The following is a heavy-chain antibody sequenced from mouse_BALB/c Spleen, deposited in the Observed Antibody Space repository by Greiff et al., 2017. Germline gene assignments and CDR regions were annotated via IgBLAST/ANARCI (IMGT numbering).Heavy chain of an antibody. CDR1: GFTFSSYA. CDR3: ARVKTGYFDV. Sequence: EVQVVESGGGLVKPGGSLKLSCAASGFTFSSYAMSWVRQSPEKRLEWVAEISSGGSYTYYPDTVTGRFTISRDNAKNTLYLEMSSLRSEDTAMYYCARVKTGYFDVWGAGTTVTVSS. V-gene: IGHV5-9-4*01. CDR2: ISSGGSYT. J-gene: IGHJ1*01.